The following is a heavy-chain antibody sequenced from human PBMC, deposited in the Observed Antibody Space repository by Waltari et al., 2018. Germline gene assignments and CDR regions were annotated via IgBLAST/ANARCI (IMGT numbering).Heavy chain of an antibody. CDR2: IKSKTDGGTT. Sequence: EVQLVEYGGGLVKPGGSLRLSCAASGFTFSNAWMNWVSQAPGKGREWVGRIKSKTDGGTTDYAAHVKGRFTISRDDLKNTLYLQMNSLKTEDTAVYYCSTNYFDTSGAPEGGYWGQGTLVTVSS. CDR3: STNYFDTSGAPEGGY. V-gene: IGHV3-15*07. CDR1: GFTFSNAW. D-gene: IGHD3-22*01. J-gene: IGHJ4*02.